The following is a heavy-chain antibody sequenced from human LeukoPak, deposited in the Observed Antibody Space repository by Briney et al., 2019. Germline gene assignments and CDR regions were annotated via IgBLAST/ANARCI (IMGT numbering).Heavy chain of an antibody. CDR3: AKGSSSFYYYYGMDV. CDR1: GFTFSSYG. CDR2: ISYDGSNK. J-gene: IGHJ6*02. D-gene: IGHD6-13*01. Sequence: PGRSLRLSCAASGFTFSSYGMHWGRQAPGKGLEWVAVISYDGSNKYYAGSVKGRFTISRDNSKNTLYLQMNSLRAGDTAVYYCAKGSSSFYYYYGMDVWGQGTTVTVSS. V-gene: IGHV3-30*18.